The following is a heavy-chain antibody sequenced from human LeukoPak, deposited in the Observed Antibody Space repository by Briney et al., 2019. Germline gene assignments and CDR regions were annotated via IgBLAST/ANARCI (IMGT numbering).Heavy chain of an antibody. D-gene: IGHD6-13*01. CDR3: ARDRIADYYGMDV. CDR2: IGGGPV. CDR1: GFTFYNHA. V-gene: IGHV3-23*01. Sequence: GGSLRLSCVASGFTFYNHAMTWVRQAPGKGLEWVSTIGGGPVYYTGSVKGRFTISRDDSKNTLYLQMNSLRAEDTAVYYCARDRIADYYGMDVWGQGTTVTVSS. J-gene: IGHJ6*02.